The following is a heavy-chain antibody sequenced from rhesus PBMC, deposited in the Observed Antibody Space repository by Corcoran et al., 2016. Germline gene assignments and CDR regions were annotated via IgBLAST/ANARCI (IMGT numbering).Heavy chain of an antibody. J-gene: IGHJ3*01. Sequence: QVQLQESGPGLVKPSETLSLTCAVSGYSISSGYGWSWIRQPPGKGLGWIGYIGGISVSTNNHPSLKSRVTISKDTSKNQFSRKLSSVTAADTAVYYCARDRGLNDAFDFWGQGLRVTVSS. D-gene: IGHD6-37*01. V-gene: IGHV4-127*01. CDR1: GYSISSGYG. CDR2: IGGISVST. CDR3: ARDRGLNDAFDF.